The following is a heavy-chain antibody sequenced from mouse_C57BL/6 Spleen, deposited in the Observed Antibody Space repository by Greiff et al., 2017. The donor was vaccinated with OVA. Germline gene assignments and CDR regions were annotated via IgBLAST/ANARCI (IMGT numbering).Heavy chain of an antibody. Sequence: EVKVEESGGGLVQPGGSMKLSCAASGFTFSDAWMDWVRQSPEKGLEWVAEIRNKANNHATYYAESVKGRFTISRDDSKSSVYLQMNSLRAEDTGIYYCSYYSNLSYAMDYWGQGTSVTVSS. CDR2: IRNKANNHAT. J-gene: IGHJ4*01. V-gene: IGHV6-6*01. CDR1: GFTFSDAW. D-gene: IGHD2-5*01. CDR3: SYYSNLSYAMDY.